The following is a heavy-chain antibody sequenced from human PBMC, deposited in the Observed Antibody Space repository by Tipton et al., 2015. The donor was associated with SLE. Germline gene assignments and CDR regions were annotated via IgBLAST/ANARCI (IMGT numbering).Heavy chain of an antibody. D-gene: IGHD6-6*01. CDR1: GYTFTGYY. J-gene: IGHJ4*02. CDR3: ARYGSSSGYF. CDR2: INPNSGDT. V-gene: IGHV1-2*06. Sequence: QSGPEVKKPGASVKVSCKASGYTFTGYYMQWVRQAPGQGLEWMGLINPNSGDTNYAQKLQGRVTMTRDTSISTAYMELSGLTSDDTAMYYWARYGSSSGYFWGQGTLVTVSS.